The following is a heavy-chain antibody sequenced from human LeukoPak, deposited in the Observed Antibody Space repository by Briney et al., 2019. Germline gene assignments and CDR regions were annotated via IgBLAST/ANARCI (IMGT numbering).Heavy chain of an antibody. J-gene: IGHJ3*02. V-gene: IGHV4-34*01. CDR3: ARDIGYYYDSSGYRNDAFDI. CDR2: INHSGST. Sequence: SETLSLTCAVYGGSFSGYYWSWIRQPPGKGLEWIGEINHSGSTNYNPSLKSRVTISVDTSKSQFSLKLSSVTAADTAVYYCARDIGYYYDSSGYRNDAFDIWGQGTMVTVSS. CDR1: GGSFSGYY. D-gene: IGHD3-22*01.